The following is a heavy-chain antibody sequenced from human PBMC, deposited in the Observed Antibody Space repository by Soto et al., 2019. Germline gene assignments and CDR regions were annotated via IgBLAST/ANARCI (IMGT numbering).Heavy chain of an antibody. CDR1: GGSISSSNW. CDR3: AKHSGNGPSFDS. CDR2: VHQSGST. J-gene: IGHJ4*02. Sequence: QVQLQESGPGLVKPSGTLSLTCAVSGGSISSSNWWSWVRQSPGKGLEWIGEVHQSGSTNYSPSLKSRVTISVDKSNTQFSLNLNSVTAADTAVSYCAKHSGNGPSFDSWGQGTQVTVSS. V-gene: IGHV4-4*02. D-gene: IGHD3-10*01.